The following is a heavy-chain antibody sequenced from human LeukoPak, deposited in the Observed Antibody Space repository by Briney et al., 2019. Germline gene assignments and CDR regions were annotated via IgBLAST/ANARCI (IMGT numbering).Heavy chain of an antibody. Sequence: GGSLRLSCAASGFTFSTYWMSWVRQAPGKGLEWVASIKQDGSEKYYVDSVKGRFTISRDNANNSLYLQMNSLRAEDTAVYYCAKSLERYYFDYWGQGTLVTVSS. CDR2: IKQDGSEK. D-gene: IGHD1-1*01. CDR1: GFTFSTYW. J-gene: IGHJ4*02. CDR3: AKSLERYYFDY. V-gene: IGHV3-7*01.